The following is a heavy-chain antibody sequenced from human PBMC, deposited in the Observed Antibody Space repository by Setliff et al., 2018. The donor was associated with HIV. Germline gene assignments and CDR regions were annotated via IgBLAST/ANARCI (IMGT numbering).Heavy chain of an antibody. J-gene: IGHJ4*02. CDR1: TDSFSNRGFY. D-gene: IGHD4-4*01. CDR2: VYYSGST. V-gene: IGHV4-39*01. Sequence: SETLSLTCTVSTDSFSNRGFYWGWVRQPPGRGLEWIGSVYYSGSTYYNPSLKSRVTISRDNAKKSLYLQMNSLRAEDTAVYYCARFRLYHYSNKVDYWGQGTLVTVSS. CDR3: ARFRLYHYSNKVDY.